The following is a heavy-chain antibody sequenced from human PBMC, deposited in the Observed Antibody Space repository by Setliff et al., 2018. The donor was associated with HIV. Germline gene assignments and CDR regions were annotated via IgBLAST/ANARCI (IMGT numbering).Heavy chain of an antibody. CDR3: ARGPRVSAAVVETPSAY. CDR1: GGSFSAYY. D-gene: IGHD6-19*01. CDR2: IDHTGSA. Sequence: SETLSLTCAVSGGSFSAYYWTWIRQSPHKGLEWVGEIDHTGSAYYNPSLTSRVTISVDTSKNRFSLELSSVTAADTALHYCARGPRVSAAVVETPSAYWGQGTRVTVSS. J-gene: IGHJ4*02. V-gene: IGHV4-34*01.